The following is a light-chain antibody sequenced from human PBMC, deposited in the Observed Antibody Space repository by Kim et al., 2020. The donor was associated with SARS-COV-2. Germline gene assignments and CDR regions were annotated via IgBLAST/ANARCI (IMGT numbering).Light chain of an antibody. J-gene: IGLJ1*01. V-gene: IGLV1-44*01. CDR1: SSNIGSNT. CDR3: AAWDDSLNGYV. CDR2: SNN. Sequence: ELTQPPSASGTPGQRVTISCSGSSSNIGSNTVNWYQQLPGTAPKLLIYSNNQRPSGVPDRFSGSKSGTSAYLAISGLQSEDEADYYCAAWDDSLNGYVFGTGTKVTVL.